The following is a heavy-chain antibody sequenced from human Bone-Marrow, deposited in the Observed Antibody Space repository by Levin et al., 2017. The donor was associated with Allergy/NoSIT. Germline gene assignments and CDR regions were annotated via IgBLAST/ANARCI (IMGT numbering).Heavy chain of an antibody. CDR1: GFTFTSSA. J-gene: IGHJ6*03. CDR3: AAESIAARPRPYYYYYYMDV. D-gene: IGHD6-6*01. CDR2: IVVGSGNT. V-gene: IGHV1-58*01. Sequence: SVKVSCKASGFTFTSSAVQWVRQARGQRLEWIGWIVVGSGNTNYAQKFQERVTITRDMSTSTAYMELSSLRSEDTAVYYCAAESIAARPRPYYYYYYMDVWGKGTTVTVSS.